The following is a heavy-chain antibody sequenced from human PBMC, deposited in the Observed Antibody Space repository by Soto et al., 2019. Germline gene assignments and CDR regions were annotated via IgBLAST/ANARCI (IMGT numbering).Heavy chain of an antibody. CDR1: GGSISSRDYY. CDR3: ARDKGGAALKGSGMDV. Sequence: QVQLQESGPGLVKPSQTLSLSCSVSGGSISSRDYYWSWIRHHPEKGLEWIGSIYYNGNTYYNPSLNSRVTVSSDTSMNEFSLKLTSVTAADTAVYYCARDKGGAALKGSGMDVWGQGTTVTVSS. D-gene: IGHD3-10*01. V-gene: IGHV4-31*03. CDR2: IYYNGNT. J-gene: IGHJ6*02.